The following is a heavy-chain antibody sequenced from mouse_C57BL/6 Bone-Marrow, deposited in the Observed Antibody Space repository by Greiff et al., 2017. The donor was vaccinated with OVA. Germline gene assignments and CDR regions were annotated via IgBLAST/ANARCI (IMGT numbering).Heavy chain of an antibody. V-gene: IGHV6-3*01. J-gene: IGHJ2*01. Sequence: VQGVESGGGLVQPGGSMKLSCVASGFTFSNYWMNWVRQSPEKGLEWVAQIRLKSDNNATHYAESVKGRFTISRDDSKSSVYLHMNNLRACETGIYYCTVSSPTGTDYWGQGTTLTVSS. CDR1: GFTFSNYW. CDR3: TVSSPTGTDY. D-gene: IGHD4-1*02. CDR2: IRLKSDNNAT.